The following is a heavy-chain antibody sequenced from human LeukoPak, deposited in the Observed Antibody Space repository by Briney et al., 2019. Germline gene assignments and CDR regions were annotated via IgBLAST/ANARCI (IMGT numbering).Heavy chain of an antibody. V-gene: IGHV4-30-4*08. CDR1: GGSISSGDYY. CDR2: IYNSGST. Sequence: SQTLSLTCSVSGGSISSGDYYRSWIRQPPGKGLEWIGYIYNSGSTFHYNPSLKSRVTISVDTSKNQFSLRLSSVTAADTAVYYCASTNCSSARCYGANWFDSWGQGTLVTVSS. D-gene: IGHD2-2*01. CDR3: ASTNCSSARCYGANWFDS. J-gene: IGHJ5*01.